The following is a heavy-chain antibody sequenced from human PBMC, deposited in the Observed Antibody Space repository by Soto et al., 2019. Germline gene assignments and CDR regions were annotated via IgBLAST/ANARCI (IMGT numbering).Heavy chain of an antibody. CDR1: GYTFTPYA. CDR3: ARRCKSAGWLDT. V-gene: IGHV1-3*01. J-gene: IGHJ5*02. Sequence: QVQLVQSGPEVKKPGASVKVSCKASGYTFTPYAIHWVRQAPGQGLEWMGWINAGNGNTEFSERFRGRVTITRDTSASTAHIELTGLTSEDTAVYYCARRCKSAGWLDTWGQGPLVTVSS. CDR2: INAGNGNT.